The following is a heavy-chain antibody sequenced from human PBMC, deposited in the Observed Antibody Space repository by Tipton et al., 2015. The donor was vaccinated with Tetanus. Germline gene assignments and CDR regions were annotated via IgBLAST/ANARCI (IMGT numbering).Heavy chain of an antibody. Sequence: LRLSCTVSGGSIASQYWSWIRQPAGKGLEWIGRTYIRGTTTYNPSLKSRVTISVDTSENQMSLRLTSVTTADTAVYYCARANNEFPKKGPFDSWGQGGLVIVSS. CDR2: TYIRGTT. CDR3: ARANNEFPKKGPFDS. J-gene: IGHJ4*02. D-gene: IGHD1-1*01. V-gene: IGHV4-4*07. CDR1: GGSIASQY.